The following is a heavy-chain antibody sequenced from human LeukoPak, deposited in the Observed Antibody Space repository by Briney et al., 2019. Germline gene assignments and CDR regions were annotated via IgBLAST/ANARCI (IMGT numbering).Heavy chain of an antibody. Sequence: GGSLRLSCAASGFTFSDYWMTWVRQAPGKGLEWVANIKEDGSRKYYVDSVKGRFTISRDNAKNSQYLQMNGLRVEDTAVYYCTRYGSGSNHKDPFDYWGQGTLVTVSS. D-gene: IGHD3-10*01. CDR3: TRYGSGSNHKDPFDY. J-gene: IGHJ4*02. CDR1: GFTFSDYW. CDR2: IKEDGSRK. V-gene: IGHV3-7*01.